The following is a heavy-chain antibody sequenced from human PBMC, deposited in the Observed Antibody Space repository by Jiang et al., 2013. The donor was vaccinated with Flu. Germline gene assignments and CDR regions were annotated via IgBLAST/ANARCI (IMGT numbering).Heavy chain of an antibody. V-gene: IGHV3-74*01. CDR3: ARAYGDYAYFDL. J-gene: IGHJ2*01. CDR2: INSDGSST. Sequence: GLVWVSRINSDGSSTSYADSVKGRFTISRDNAKNTLYLQMNSLRAEDTAVYYCARAYGDYAYFDLWGRGTLVTVSS. D-gene: IGHD4-17*01.